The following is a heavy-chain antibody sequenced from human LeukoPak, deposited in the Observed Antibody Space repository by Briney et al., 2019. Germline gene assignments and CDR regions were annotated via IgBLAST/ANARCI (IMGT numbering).Heavy chain of an antibody. J-gene: IGHJ3*02. CDR2: LSETGDTT. Sequence: GGSLRLSCAASGFSFSDHAMNWVRQAPGKGLEWVSSLSETGDTTDYADSVKGRFTISRDNSKNTLYLQMNSLRAEDTAVYYCAKGRDAFDIWGQGTMVTVSS. V-gene: IGHV3-23*01. CDR3: AKGRDAFDI. CDR1: GFSFSDHA.